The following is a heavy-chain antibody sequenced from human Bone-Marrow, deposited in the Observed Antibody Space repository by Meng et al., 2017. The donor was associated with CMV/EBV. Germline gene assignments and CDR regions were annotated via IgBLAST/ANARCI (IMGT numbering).Heavy chain of an antibody. Sequence: GESLKISCATSGFTFRNYAMNWVRQAPGKGLEWVSVIDSDGFSTYYADSVKGRFTVLRDNYKNTLSLVMKSLRAEDTAVYYCAKDMTSGRHSRRHYFAMDVWGPGATVTVSS. CDR2: IDSDGFST. V-gene: IGHV3-23*03. J-gene: IGHJ6*02. CDR3: AKDMTSGRHSRRHYFAMDV. D-gene: IGHD1-26*01. CDR1: GFTFRNYA.